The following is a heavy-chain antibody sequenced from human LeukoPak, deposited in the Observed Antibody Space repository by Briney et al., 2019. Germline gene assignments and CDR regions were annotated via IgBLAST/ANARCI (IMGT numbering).Heavy chain of an antibody. V-gene: IGHV3-21*06. Sequence: GGSLRLSCAASGFTFSNYDMNWVRQAPGKGLEWVSFISSISSYIYYADSVKGRFTISRDNARNSLYLQMSSLRAEDTAVYYCASSYSNLFDSWGQGTLVTVSS. CDR2: ISSISSYI. CDR1: GFTFSNYD. D-gene: IGHD4-11*01. CDR3: ASSYSNLFDS. J-gene: IGHJ4*02.